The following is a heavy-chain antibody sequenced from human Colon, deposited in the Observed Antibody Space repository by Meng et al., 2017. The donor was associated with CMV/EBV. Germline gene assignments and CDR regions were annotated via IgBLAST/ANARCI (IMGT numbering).Heavy chain of an antibody. CDR3: ARDLPYLTSIAAPNNWFDP. CDR2: IIPILGIA. V-gene: IGHV1-69*10. Sequence: SVKVSCKASGGTFSSYAISWVRQAPGQGLEWMGGIIPILGIANYAQKFQGRVTITADKSTSTAYMELSSLRSEDTAEYYCARDLPYLTSIAAPNNWFDPWGQGTLVTVSS. J-gene: IGHJ5*02. CDR1: GGTFSSYA. D-gene: IGHD6-6*01.